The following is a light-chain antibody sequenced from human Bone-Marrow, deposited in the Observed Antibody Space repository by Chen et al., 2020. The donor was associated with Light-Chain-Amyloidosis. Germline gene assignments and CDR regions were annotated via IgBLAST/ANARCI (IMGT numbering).Light chain of an antibody. V-gene: IGLV3-21*02. J-gene: IGLJ3*02. CDR1: NIGSTS. CDR2: DDS. CDR3: QVWDRSSDRPV. Sequence: SYVLTQPSSVSVALGQTATIACGGNNIGSTSVHWYQQTPGQAPLLVVYDDSDRPSGIPERLSGSNSGNMATLTSSRDEAGDEADYYCQVWDRSSDRPVFGGGTKLTVL.